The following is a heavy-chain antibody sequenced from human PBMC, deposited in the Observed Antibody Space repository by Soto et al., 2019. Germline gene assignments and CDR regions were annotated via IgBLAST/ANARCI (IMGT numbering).Heavy chain of an antibody. CDR3: AIDTGDGTFDF. Sequence: ASVKVSCKASGYTFSSYAMHWVRQAPGQRLEWMGWINAGYGNTKSSQKFQDRVTISRDTFASTAYMELTSLRSADTAVYYCAIDTGDGTFDFWGQGTLVTVS. CDR1: GYTFSSYA. V-gene: IGHV1-3*01. J-gene: IGHJ4*02. D-gene: IGHD7-27*01. CDR2: INAGYGNT.